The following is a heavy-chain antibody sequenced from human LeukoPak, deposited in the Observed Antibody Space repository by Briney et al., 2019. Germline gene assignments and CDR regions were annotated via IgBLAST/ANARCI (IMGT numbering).Heavy chain of an antibody. CDR2: IWYDGSNK. CDR3: ARGRTSGGSPVGWFDP. CDR1: GFTFSSYG. D-gene: IGHD2-15*01. V-gene: IGHV3-33*01. J-gene: IGHJ5*02. Sequence: GGSLRLSCAASGFTFSSYGMHWVRQAPGKGLEWVAVIWYDGSNKYYADSVKGRFTISRDNSKNTLYLQMNSLRAEDTAVYYCARGRTSGGSPVGWFDPWGQGTLVTVSP.